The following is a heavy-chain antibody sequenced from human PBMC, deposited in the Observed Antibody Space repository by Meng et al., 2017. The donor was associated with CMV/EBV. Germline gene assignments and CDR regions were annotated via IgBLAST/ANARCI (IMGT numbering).Heavy chain of an antibody. CDR2: INHSGST. Sequence: SGTLSLTCAVYGGSFSGYYWSWIRQPPGKGLEWIGEINHSGSTNYNPSLKSRVTISVDTSKNQFSLKLSSVTAADTAVYYCARAYGNWGQGTLVTVSS. J-gene: IGHJ4*02. V-gene: IGHV4-34*01. CDR1: GGSFSGYY. D-gene: IGHD4-17*01. CDR3: ARAYGN.